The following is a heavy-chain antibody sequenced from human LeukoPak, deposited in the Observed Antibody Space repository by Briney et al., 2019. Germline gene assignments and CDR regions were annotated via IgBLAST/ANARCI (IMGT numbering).Heavy chain of an antibody. V-gene: IGHV1-8*01. J-gene: IGHJ3*02. CDR1: GYTFTSYD. CDR2: MNPNSGNT. Sequence: SXXVSCKASGYTFTSYDINWVRQATGQGLEWMGWMNPNSGNTGYAQKFQGRVTITRNTSISTAYMELSSLRSEDTAVYYCARGFWHLDAFDIWGQGTMVTVSS. CDR3: ARGFWHLDAFDI.